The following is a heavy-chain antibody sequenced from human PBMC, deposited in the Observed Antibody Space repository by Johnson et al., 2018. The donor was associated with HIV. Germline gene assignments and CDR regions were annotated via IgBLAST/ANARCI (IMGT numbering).Heavy chain of an antibody. V-gene: IGHV3-66*01. CDR2: IYSGGST. CDR1: GFTVSSNY. J-gene: IGHJ3*02. D-gene: IGHD1-26*01. CDR3: ARSRGGSSEDASDI. Sequence: VQLVESGGGLVQPGGSLRLSCAASGFTVSSNYMSWVRQAPGKGLEWVSVIYSGGSTYYADSVKGRFTISRDNAKNSLYLQMNSLRAEDTAFYYCARSRGGSSEDASDIWGQGTMVTVSS.